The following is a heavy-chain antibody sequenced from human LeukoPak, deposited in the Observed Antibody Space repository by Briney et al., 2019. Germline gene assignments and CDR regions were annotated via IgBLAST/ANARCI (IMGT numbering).Heavy chain of an antibody. J-gene: IGHJ4*02. CDR2: VIRQCIT. V-gene: IGHV4-4*02. Sequence: PSGSLSLTSAVSGGSISNINWWTWFRQPPRKGLEWIGEVIRQCITIYNPSLKSRVAISLDKSQHKICLHRTSVTAADTAVYYCAREGGPYRPLHYSGQGTLATVAS. CDR1: GGSISNINW. CDR3: AREGGPYRPLHY.